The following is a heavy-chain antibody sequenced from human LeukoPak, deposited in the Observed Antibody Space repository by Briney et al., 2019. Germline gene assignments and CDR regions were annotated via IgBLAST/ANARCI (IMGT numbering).Heavy chain of an antibody. Sequence: SLRLSCAASGFTFDDYAMHWVRQAPGKGLEWVSGISWNSGSIGYADSVKGRFTISRDNAKNSLYLQMNSLRAEDTALYYCAKATYGSGSYGWFDPWGQGTLVTVSS. CDR1: GFTFDDYA. CDR2: ISWNSGSI. CDR3: AKATYGSGSYGWFDP. D-gene: IGHD3-10*01. V-gene: IGHV3-9*01. J-gene: IGHJ5*02.